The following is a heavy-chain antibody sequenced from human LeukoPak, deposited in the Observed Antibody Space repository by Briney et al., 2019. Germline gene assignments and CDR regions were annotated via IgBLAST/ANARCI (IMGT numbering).Heavy chain of an antibody. V-gene: IGHV3-21*01. CDR2: ISSSSSYI. CDR1: GFTFSSYS. J-gene: IGHJ4*02. Sequence: GGSLRLSCAAPGFTFSSYSMNWVRQAPGKGLEWVSSISSSSSYIYYADSVKGRFTISRDNAKNSLYLQMNSLRAEDTAVYYCARAYDIVGATELDYWGQGTLVTVSS. D-gene: IGHD1-26*01. CDR3: ARAYDIVGATELDY.